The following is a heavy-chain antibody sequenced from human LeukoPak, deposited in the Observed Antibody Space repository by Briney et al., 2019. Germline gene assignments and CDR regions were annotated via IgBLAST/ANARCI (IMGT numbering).Heavy chain of an antibody. CDR1: GFTFSSYA. CDR3: AKEALVWGSYRYTAFDY. J-gene: IGHJ4*02. D-gene: IGHD3-16*02. Sequence: PGGSLRLSCAASGFTFSSYAMSWVRQAPGKGLEWVSAISGSGGSTYYADSVKGRFTISRDNSKNTLYLQMHSLRAEDTAVYYCAKEALVWGSYRYTAFDYWGQGTLVTVSS. V-gene: IGHV3-23*01. CDR2: ISGSGGST.